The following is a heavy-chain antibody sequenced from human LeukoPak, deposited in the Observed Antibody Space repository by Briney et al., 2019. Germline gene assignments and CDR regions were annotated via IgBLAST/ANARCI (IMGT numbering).Heavy chain of an antibody. Sequence: PGGSLRLSCAASGFTFSSYAMSWVRQAPGKGLEWVSAISGSGGSTYYADSVKGRFTISRDNSKNTLYLQMNSLRAEDTAVYYCAKDQGSSWYLDYFQHWGPGTLVTVSS. CDR3: AKDQGSSWYLDYFQH. V-gene: IGHV3-23*01. J-gene: IGHJ1*01. CDR2: ISGSGGST. CDR1: GFTFSSYA. D-gene: IGHD6-13*01.